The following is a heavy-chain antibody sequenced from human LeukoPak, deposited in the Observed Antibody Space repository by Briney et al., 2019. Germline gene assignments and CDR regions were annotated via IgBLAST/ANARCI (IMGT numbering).Heavy chain of an antibody. CDR1: GFTFNNYA. Sequence: GGSLRLSCAASGFTFNNYAMSWVRQAPGKGLEWVSSISGSGGSTYYADSVKGRFTISRDNAKNSLYLQMNSLRAEDTAVYYCAELGITMIGGVWGKGTTVTISS. D-gene: IGHD3-10*02. J-gene: IGHJ6*04. V-gene: IGHV3-23*01. CDR2: ISGSGGST. CDR3: AELGITMIGGV.